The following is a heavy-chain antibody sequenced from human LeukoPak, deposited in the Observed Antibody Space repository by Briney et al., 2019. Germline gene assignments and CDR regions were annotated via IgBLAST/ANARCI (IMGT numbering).Heavy chain of an antibody. CDR2: INPSGGST. Sequence: ASVKVSCKASGYTFTSYYMHWVRQAPGQGLEWMGIINPSGGSTSYAQKFQGRVTMTRDTSTSTVYMELSSLRSEDTAVYYCARDAFMRGASTSCYSSWGQGTLVTVSP. D-gene: IGHD2-2*01. V-gene: IGHV1-46*01. CDR1: GYTFTSYY. J-gene: IGHJ5*02. CDR3: ARDAFMRGASTSCYSS.